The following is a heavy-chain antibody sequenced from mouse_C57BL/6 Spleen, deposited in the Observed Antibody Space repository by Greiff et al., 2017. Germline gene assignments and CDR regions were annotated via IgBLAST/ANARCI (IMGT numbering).Heavy chain of an antibody. CDR1: GYTFTSYW. Sequence: QVQLQQSGAELVMPGASVKLSCKASGYTFTSYWMHWVKQRPGQGLEWIGEIDPSDSYTNYNQKFKGKSTLTVDKSSSTAYMQLSSLTSEDSAVYYCARGQGGPLFDYWGQGTTLTVSS. D-gene: IGHD6-1*01. CDR2: IDPSDSYT. V-gene: IGHV1-69*01. J-gene: IGHJ2*01. CDR3: ARGQGGPLFDY.